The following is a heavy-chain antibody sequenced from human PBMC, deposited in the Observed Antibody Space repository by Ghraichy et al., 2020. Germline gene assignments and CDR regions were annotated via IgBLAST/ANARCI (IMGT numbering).Heavy chain of an antibody. V-gene: IGHV4-4*09. J-gene: IGHJ4*02. CDR2: IYTSGST. CDR3: ARLLPWERRYDY. Sequence: SETLSLTCTVSGGSISSYYWSWIRQPPGKGLEWIGYIYTSGSTNYNPSLKSRVTISVDTSKNQFSLKLSSVTAADTAVYYCARLLPWERRYDYWGQGTLVTVSS. D-gene: IGHD1-26*01. CDR1: GGSISSYY.